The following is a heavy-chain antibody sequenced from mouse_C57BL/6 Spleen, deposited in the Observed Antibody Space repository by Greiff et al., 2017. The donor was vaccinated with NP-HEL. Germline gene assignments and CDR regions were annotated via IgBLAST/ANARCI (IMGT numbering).Heavy chain of an antibody. D-gene: IGHD1-1*01. Sequence: VQRVESGPELVKPGASVKISCKASGYAFSSSWMNWVKQRPGKGLEWIGRIYPGDGDTNYNGKFKGKATLTADKSSSTAYMQLSSLTSEDSAVYFCARPSFITTEDYAMDYWGQGTSVTVSS. CDR2: IYPGDGDT. CDR3: ARPSFITTEDYAMDY. CDR1: GYAFSSSW. J-gene: IGHJ4*01. V-gene: IGHV1-82*01.